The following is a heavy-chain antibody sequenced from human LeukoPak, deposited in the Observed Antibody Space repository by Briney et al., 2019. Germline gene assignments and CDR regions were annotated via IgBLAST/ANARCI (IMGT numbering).Heavy chain of an antibody. CDR2: FAPDDSEA. CDR1: GYTLTELS. CDR3: ARAGKLGLRYVDWLEAGMDV. Sequence: ASVKLSCTVSGYTLTELSMPRVRQAPGQGLGWMGGFAPDDSEAIYAQKVPGRVTMTEDTSTDTANMELSSPRSEDTAGYCCARAGKLGLRYVDWLEAGMDVWGQGTTVTVSS. J-gene: IGHJ6*02. V-gene: IGHV1-24*01. D-gene: IGHD3-9*01.